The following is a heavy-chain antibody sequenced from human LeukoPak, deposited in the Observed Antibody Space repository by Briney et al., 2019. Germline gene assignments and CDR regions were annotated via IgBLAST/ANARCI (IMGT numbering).Heavy chain of an antibody. CDR3: AREITGPPTYYYYYMDV. CDR1: GDSFSSYF. Sequence: SETLSLTCTVSGDSFSSYFWSWIRQPAGKGLEWIGRLHASGGANYNPSLKSRVTMSLDTSKNQLSLKLMSVTAADSAVYYCAREITGPPTYYYYYMDVWGKGTTVTVSS. V-gene: IGHV4-4*07. D-gene: IGHD2-8*02. CDR2: LHASGGA. J-gene: IGHJ6*03.